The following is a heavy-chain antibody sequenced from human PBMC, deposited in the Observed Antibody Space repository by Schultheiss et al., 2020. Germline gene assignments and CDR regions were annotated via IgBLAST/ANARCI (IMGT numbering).Heavy chain of an antibody. J-gene: IGHJ6*02. CDR2: IYYSGST. CDR1: GDSISSSSYY. CDR3: ARDYYGMDV. V-gene: IGHV4-31*03. Sequence: SETLSLTCTVSGDSISSSSYYWGWIRQHPGKGLEWIGYIYYSGSTYYNPSLKSRVTISVDTSKNQFSLKLSSVTAADTAVYYCARDYYGMDVWGQGTTVTVSS.